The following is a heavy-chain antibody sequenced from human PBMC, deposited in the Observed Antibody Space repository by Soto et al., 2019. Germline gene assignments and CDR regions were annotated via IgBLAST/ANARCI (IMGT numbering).Heavy chain of an antibody. V-gene: IGHV3-23*01. CDR3: AKDWSSYSGGFDF. CDR2: ISSSGGT. J-gene: IGHJ4*02. Sequence: GGSLRLSCAASGFTFSTYAMSWVRQAPGKGLEWVSAISSSGGTYYADSVKGRFTISRDNSKNTLYLQMNSLRAEDTAVYYCAKDWSSYSGGFDFWGQGTLVTVSS. CDR1: GFTFSTYA. D-gene: IGHD3-10*01.